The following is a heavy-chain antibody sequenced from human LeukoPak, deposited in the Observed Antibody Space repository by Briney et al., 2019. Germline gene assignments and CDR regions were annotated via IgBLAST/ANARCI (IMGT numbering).Heavy chain of an antibody. Sequence: ASVKVSCKASGYTFTSYDINWVRQAPGQGLEWMGWISDYNGNTNYAQKLQGRVLITTDTSTNTVYMELRSLRSDDTAVYYCARDPYYSDSSGYYPWGQGTLVTVSS. D-gene: IGHD3-22*01. CDR3: ARDPYYSDSSGYYP. V-gene: IGHV1-18*01. J-gene: IGHJ5*02. CDR1: GYTFTSYD. CDR2: ISDYNGNT.